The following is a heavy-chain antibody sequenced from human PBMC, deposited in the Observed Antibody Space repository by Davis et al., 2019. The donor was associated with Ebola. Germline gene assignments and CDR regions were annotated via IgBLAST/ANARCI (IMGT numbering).Heavy chain of an antibody. Sequence: GSLSLTCNGSGSSFTSYCFGLVPQMPGKGLEWMGISYPGDSDTRYSPSFQGQVTISADKSISTAYLQWSSLKASDTAMYYCARGTDGYNPGGYFDSWGQGSLVTVSS. CDR2: SYPGDSDT. D-gene: IGHD5-24*01. V-gene: IGHV5-51*01. CDR1: GSSFTSYC. J-gene: IGHJ4*02. CDR3: ARGTDGYNPGGYFDS.